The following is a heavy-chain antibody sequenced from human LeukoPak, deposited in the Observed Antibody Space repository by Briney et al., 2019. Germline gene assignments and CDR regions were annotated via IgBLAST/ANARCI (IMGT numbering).Heavy chain of an antibody. V-gene: IGHV4-59*01. Sequence: SETLSLTCTVSGGSISTYYWNWIRQPPGKGLEWIGYFSYSGSTNHNPSLKGRVTISGDTSKNQFSLKLSSVTAADTAFYYCARTYSHSLVFDYWGQGILVTVS. CDR3: ARTYSHSLVFDY. J-gene: IGHJ4*02. D-gene: IGHD6-13*01. CDR2: FSYSGST. CDR1: GGSISTYY.